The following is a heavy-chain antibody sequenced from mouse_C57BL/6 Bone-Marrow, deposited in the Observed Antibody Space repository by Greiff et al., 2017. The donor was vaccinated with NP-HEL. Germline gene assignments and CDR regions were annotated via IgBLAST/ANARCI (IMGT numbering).Heavy chain of an antibody. CDR2: ISGGGGNT. V-gene: IGHV5-9*01. CDR3: ARQRGLTFAY. CDR1: GFTFSSYT. D-gene: IGHD3-1*01. J-gene: IGHJ3*01. Sequence: EVQVVESGGGLVKPGGSLKLSCAASGFTFSSYTMSWVRQTPEKRLEWVATISGGGGNTYYPDSVKGRFTISRDNAKNTLYLQMSSLRSEDTALYYCARQRGLTFAYWGQGTLVTVSA.